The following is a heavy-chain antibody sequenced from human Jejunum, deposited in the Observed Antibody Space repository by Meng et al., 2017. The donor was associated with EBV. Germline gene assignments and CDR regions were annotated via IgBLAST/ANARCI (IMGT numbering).Heavy chain of an antibody. Sequence: QGHLVGSGAEVEEAGASAQLSCKSSGYILTDFALHRLRQAPGQSPEWMTWINPGTGGRQFSHKFQGRVTITSDTSASTVYMELSGLRSEDTAMYYCARELGGRFNYWGQGTLVTVSS. D-gene: IGHD1-26*01. V-gene: IGHV1-3*01. CDR3: ARELGGRFNY. J-gene: IGHJ4*01. CDR2: INPGTGGR. CDR1: GYILTDFA.